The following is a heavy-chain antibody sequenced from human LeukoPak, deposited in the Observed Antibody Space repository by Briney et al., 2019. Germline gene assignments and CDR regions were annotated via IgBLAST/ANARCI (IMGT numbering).Heavy chain of an antibody. D-gene: IGHD2-15*01. V-gene: IGHV3-7*03. CDR2: IKQDGSAK. CDR1: GFTLSRHW. Sequence: GGSLRLSCAASGFTLSRHWMYWVRQAPGKGLEWVANIKQDGSAKPYVDSVKGRFTISRDNAKNSLFLQMNSLRAEDTAVHYCARDNGWSADFWGQGTLVTVSS. J-gene: IGHJ4*02. CDR3: ARDNGWSADF.